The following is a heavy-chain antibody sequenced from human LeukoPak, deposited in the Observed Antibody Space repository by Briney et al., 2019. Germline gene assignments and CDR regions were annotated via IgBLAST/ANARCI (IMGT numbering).Heavy chain of an antibody. V-gene: IGHV4-59*11. D-gene: IGHD3-3*01. CDR2: IYYSGST. CDR3: ARVSFWSVSYYFDY. CDR1: GGSISSHY. J-gene: IGHJ4*02. Sequence: PSETLSLTCTVSGGSISSHYRSWIRQPPGKGLEWIGYIYYSGSTNYNPSLKSRVTISVDTSKNQLSLKLSSVTAADTAVYYCARVSFWSVSYYFDYWGQGTLVTVSS.